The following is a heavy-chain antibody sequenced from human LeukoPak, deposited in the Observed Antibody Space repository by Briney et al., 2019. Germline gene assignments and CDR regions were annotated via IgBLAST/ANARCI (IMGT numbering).Heavy chain of an antibody. Sequence: GGSLRLSCAASGFTFSSNYMSCVPQAPGKGLEWVSDIYSGGSTYYAVSVKGRFTISRDNSKNTLYLQMNSLRAEDTAVYYCARGQDYYDSSGYGFDYWGQGTLVTVSS. V-gene: IGHV3-66*02. CDR1: GFTFSSNY. CDR2: IYSGGST. D-gene: IGHD3-22*01. J-gene: IGHJ4*02. CDR3: ARGQDYYDSSGYGFDY.